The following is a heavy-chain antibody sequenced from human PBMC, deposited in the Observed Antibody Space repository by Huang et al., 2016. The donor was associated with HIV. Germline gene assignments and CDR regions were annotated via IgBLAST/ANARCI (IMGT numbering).Heavy chain of an antibody. V-gene: IGHV3-30*18. CDR2: RTFDGKNK. CDR1: GFTFSGYG. CDR3: AKDNDLYYFDY. D-gene: IGHD1-1*01. J-gene: IGHJ4*02. Sequence: QVHLVESGGGVVQPGRSLRLSCAASGFTFSGYGMHWVRQAAGKWLEWVAVRTFDGKNKYYADSVRGRFTVSRDNSQNTVSLQMNTLRAEDTAVYYCAKDNDLYYFDYWGQGTLVTVSS.